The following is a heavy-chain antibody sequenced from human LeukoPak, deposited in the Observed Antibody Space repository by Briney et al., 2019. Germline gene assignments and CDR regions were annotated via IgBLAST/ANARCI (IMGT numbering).Heavy chain of an antibody. CDR2: INPNSGGT. CDR3: ARDRVTGTPFGDYYMDV. D-gene: IGHD1-7*01. V-gene: IGHV1-2*02. J-gene: IGHJ6*03. Sequence: ASVKVSCKASGYTFTGYYMHWVRQAPGQGLEWMGWINPNSGGTNYAQKFQGRVTMTRDTSISTAYVELRRLGSDDTAMYYCARDRVTGTPFGDYYMDVWGKGTTVTVSS. CDR1: GYTFTGYY.